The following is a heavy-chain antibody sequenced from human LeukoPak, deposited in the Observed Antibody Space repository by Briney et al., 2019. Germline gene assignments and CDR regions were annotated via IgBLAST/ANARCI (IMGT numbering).Heavy chain of an antibody. J-gene: IGHJ4*02. CDR1: GFTFSPYG. D-gene: IGHD2-8*01. CDR2: IRYDGDNK. V-gene: IGHV3-30*02. CDR3: AANGADNSLKY. Sequence: PGGSLRLSCAASGFTFSPYGMHWVRQAPGKGLEWLAFIRYDGDNKYYADSVRGRFTISRDNPKNTLYLQMNSLRTEDTSVYYCAANGADNSLKYWGQGTLVAVSS.